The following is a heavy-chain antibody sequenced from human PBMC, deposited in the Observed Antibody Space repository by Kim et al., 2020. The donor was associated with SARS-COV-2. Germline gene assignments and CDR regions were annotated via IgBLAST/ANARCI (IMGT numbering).Heavy chain of an antibody. D-gene: IGHD3-22*01. J-gene: IGHJ4*02. CDR1: GYTLTELS. CDR2: FDPEDGET. Sequence: ASVKVSCKVSGYTLTELSMHWVRQAPGKGLEWMGGFDPEDGETIYAQKFQGRVTMTEDTSTDTAYMELSSLRSEDTAVYYCATVLVNYYDSSGYSYYFDYWGQGTLVTVSS. CDR3: ATVLVNYYDSSGYSYYFDY. V-gene: IGHV1-24*01.